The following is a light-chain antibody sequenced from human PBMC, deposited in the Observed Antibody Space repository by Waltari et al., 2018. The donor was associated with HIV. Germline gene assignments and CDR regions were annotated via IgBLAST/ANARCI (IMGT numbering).Light chain of an antibody. CDR2: WAS. J-gene: IGKJ1*01. CDR1: QSVLYSSNNKNY. V-gene: IGKV4-1*01. Sequence: DIVMTQSPDSLAVSLGERATINCKSSQSVLYSSNNKNYLTWYQQKPGQPPKLLIYWASTRESGVPDRFSRSGSWTDITLTISSLQAEDVAVYYCQQYYTTPWTFGQGTKGEIK. CDR3: QQYYTTPWT.